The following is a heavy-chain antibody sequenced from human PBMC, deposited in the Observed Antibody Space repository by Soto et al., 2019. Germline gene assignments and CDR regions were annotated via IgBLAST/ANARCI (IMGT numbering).Heavy chain of an antibody. J-gene: IGHJ4*02. CDR1: GFTFSDYY. CDR2: ITSSGRTT. CDR3: ARVGPDY. Sequence: PGGSLRLSCAASGFTFSDYYMNWIRQAPGKGLEWVSYITSSGRTTYYADSVKGRFTISRDNAKNSLYLQMNSLRAEDTAVYYCARVGPDYWGQGALVTVSS. V-gene: IGHV3-11*04.